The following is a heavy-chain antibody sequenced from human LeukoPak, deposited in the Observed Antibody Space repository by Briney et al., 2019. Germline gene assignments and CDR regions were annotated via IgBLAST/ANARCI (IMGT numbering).Heavy chain of an antibody. V-gene: IGHV1-18*01. CDR1: GYTFTSYG. Sequence: GASVKVSCKASGYTFTSYGISWVRQAPGQGLEWMGWIRVHNGNTKYAQKVQGRVTMTTDTSTSTAYMELRSLRSDDTAVYYCARDPGNLSYDNWGQGTLVTVSS. CDR2: IRVHNGNT. D-gene: IGHD1-14*01. J-gene: IGHJ4*02. CDR3: ARDPGNLSYDN.